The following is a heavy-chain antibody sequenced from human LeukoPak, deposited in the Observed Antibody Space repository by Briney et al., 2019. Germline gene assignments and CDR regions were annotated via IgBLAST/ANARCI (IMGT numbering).Heavy chain of an antibody. CDR3: ARLGGTMVRGVIIKFSIFDS. D-gene: IGHD3-10*01. V-gene: IGHV1-18*01. J-gene: IGHJ4*02. CDR2: TSAYNGNT. CDR1: GYTFTSYG. Sequence: ASVKVSCKASGYTFTSYGISWVRQAPGQGLEWMGWTSAYNGNTNYSQKFQGRVTMTTDTSTGTAYMELRSLRSDDTAVYYCARLGGTMVRGVIIKFSIFDSWGQGSLVTVSS.